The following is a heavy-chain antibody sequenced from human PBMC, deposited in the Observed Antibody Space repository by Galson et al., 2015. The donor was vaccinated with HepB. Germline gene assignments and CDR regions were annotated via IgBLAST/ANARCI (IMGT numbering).Heavy chain of an antibody. CDR2: IKSKTDGGTT. D-gene: IGHD3-10*01. J-gene: IGHJ6*02. CDR1: GFTFSNAW. Sequence: SLRLSCAASGFTFSNAWMNWVRQAPGKGLEWVGRIKSKTDGGTTDYAAPVKGRFTISRDDSKNTLYLQMNSLKTEDTAVYYCTTDPLNGYCGSGYYYYYGMDVWGQGTTVTVSS. V-gene: IGHV3-15*07. CDR3: TTDPLNGYCGSGYYYYYGMDV.